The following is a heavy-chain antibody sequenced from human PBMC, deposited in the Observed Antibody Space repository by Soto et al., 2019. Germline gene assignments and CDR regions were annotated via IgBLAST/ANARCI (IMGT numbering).Heavy chain of an antibody. D-gene: IGHD2-15*01. J-gene: IGHJ5*02. Sequence: SVKVSCKASGGTFSSYAISWVRQAPGQGLEWMGGIIPIFGTANYAQKFQGRVTITADKSTSTAYMELSSLRSEDTAVYYCARGYCSGGSCYSAGWFDPWGQGTLVTVSS. CDR1: GGTFSSYA. CDR3: ARGYCSGGSCYSAGWFDP. CDR2: IIPIFGTA. V-gene: IGHV1-69*06.